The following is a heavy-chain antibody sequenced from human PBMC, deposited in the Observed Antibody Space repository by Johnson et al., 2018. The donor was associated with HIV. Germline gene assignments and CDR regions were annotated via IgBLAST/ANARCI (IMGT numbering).Heavy chain of an antibody. CDR1: GFTVSSNY. Sequence: QVQLVESGGGVVRPGGSLRLSCAASGFTVSSNYMSWVRQAPGKGLEWVAVISYDGSNKYFGGSVEGRFDISRENSKNSHYLHMNSLRPEDTAIYYCVREGYSISADALDIWGQGTMVTVSS. J-gene: IGHJ3*02. CDR3: VREGYSISADALDI. D-gene: IGHD6-6*01. CDR2: ISYDGSNK. V-gene: IGHV3-30*03.